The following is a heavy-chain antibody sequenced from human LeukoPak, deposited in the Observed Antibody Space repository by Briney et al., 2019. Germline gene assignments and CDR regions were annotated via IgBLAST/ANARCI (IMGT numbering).Heavy chain of an antibody. CDR1: SGSISSYY. CDR2: IYYSGST. Sequence: SETLSLTCTVSSGSISSYYWSWIRQPPGKGLEWIGYIYYSGSTNYNPSLKSRVTISVDTSKNQFSLKLSSVTAADTAVYYCAKGSTFDYWGQGTLVTVSS. CDR3: AKGSTFDY. V-gene: IGHV4-59*01. J-gene: IGHJ4*02.